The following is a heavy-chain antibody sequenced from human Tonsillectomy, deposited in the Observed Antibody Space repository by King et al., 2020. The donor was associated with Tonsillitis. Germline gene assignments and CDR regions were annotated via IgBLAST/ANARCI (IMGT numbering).Heavy chain of an antibody. J-gene: IGHJ4*02. CDR3: VRETGGWRTFDF. CDR2: ISPDDGGT. CDR1: GYSFTGYS. Sequence: VQLVESGADVKKPGASVKVSCKASGYSFTGYSIHWVRQSPGQGLQWMGRISPDDGGTDYAMSFDDRVTMSRDTSISTAYMELTSLRADATAVYYCVRETGGWRTFDFWGQGTLVTVSS. V-gene: IGHV1-2*06. D-gene: IGHD6-19*01.